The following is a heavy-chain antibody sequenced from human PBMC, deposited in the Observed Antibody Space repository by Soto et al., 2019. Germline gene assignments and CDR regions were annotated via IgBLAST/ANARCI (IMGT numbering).Heavy chain of an antibody. CDR1: GFSFGTSW. D-gene: IGHD6-19*01. Sequence: RWSLRLSCTASGFSFGTSWMAWVRQAPGKGLEWVANMNRAESKEYYLESVKGRFTILGDDAKNSAYLQMTSLSADDTAVYYCARMQWYRAWYSFDCWGQGTLVTVSS. J-gene: IGHJ4*02. CDR2: MNRAESKE. CDR3: ARMQWYRAWYSFDC. V-gene: IGHV3-7*03.